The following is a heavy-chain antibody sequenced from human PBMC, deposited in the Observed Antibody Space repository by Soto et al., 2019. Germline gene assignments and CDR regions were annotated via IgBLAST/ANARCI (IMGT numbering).Heavy chain of an antibody. CDR3: ARDHSSSDTGY. CDR2: IYSGGST. D-gene: IGHD6-6*01. CDR1: GFTVSSNY. J-gene: IGHJ4*02. V-gene: IGHV3-53*01. Sequence: GGSLRLSCAASGFTVSSNYMSWVRQAPGKGLEWVSVIYSGGSTYYADSVKGRFTISRDNSKNTLYLQMNSLRAEDTAVYYCARDHSSSDTGYWGQGTLVTVSS.